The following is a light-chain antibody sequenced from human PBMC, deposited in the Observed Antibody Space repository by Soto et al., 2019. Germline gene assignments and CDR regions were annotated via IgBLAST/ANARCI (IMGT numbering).Light chain of an antibody. V-gene: IGLV2-14*01. J-gene: IGLJ1*01. Sequence: QSVLTHPASVSGAPGQSITISCTGTSRDVGGYNYVSWYQQHPGKAPKLMIYEVSNRPSGVSNRFSGSKSGNTASLTISGLQAEDEAGYYCSSYTSSSTLVFGTGTKVTVL. CDR1: SRDVGGYNY. CDR3: SSYTSSSTLV. CDR2: EVS.